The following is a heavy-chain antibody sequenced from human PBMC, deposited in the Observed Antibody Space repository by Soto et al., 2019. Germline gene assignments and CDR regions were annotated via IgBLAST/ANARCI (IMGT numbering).Heavy chain of an antibody. CDR3: ARRGPGYYGSGSYSARLLATFDY. V-gene: IGHV4-34*01. CDR2: INHSGST. CDR1: GGSFSGYY. Sequence: SETLSLTCAVYGGSFSGYYWSWIRQPPGKGLEWIGEINHSGSTNYNPSLKSRVTISVDTSKNQFSLKLSSVTAADTAVYYCARRGPGYYGSGSYSARLLATFDYWGQGTLVTVSS. D-gene: IGHD3-10*01. J-gene: IGHJ4*02.